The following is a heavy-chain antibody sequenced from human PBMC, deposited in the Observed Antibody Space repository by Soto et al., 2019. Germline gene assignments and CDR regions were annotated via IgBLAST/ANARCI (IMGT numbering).Heavy chain of an antibody. J-gene: IGHJ3*02. V-gene: IGHV4-59*01. D-gene: IGHD3-9*01. Sequence: SETLFLTCTVSGGSISSYYWSWIRQPPGKGLEWIGYIYYSGSTNYNPSHKSRVTISVDTSKNQFSLKLSSVTAADTAVYYCARAHGSYYDILTDHAFDIWGQGTMVTVSS. CDR1: GGSISSYY. CDR3: ARAHGSYYDILTDHAFDI. CDR2: IYYSGST.